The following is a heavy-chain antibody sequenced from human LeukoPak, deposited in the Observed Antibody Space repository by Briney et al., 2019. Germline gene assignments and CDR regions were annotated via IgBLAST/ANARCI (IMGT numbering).Heavy chain of an antibody. J-gene: IGHJ4*02. CDR1: GFMFSSYA. Sequence: GGSLRLSCAASGFMFSSYAMSWVRQAPGKGLEWVSAISGSGGSTYYADSVKGRFTISRDNSKNTLYLQMNTLRAEDTAVYYCAKPRSGTTWNYFDYWGQGTLVTVSS. V-gene: IGHV3-23*01. CDR3: AKPRSGTTWNYFDY. D-gene: IGHD1-7*01. CDR2: ISGSGGST.